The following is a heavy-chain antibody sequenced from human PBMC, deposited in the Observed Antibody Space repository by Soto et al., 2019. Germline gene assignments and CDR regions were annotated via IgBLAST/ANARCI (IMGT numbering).Heavy chain of an antibody. V-gene: IGHV4-34*01. CDR1: GVSFSGYY. CDR2: INHSGST. J-gene: IGHJ6*03. Sequence: PSETLSLTCAVYGVSFSGYYWSWIRQPPGKGLEWIGEINHSGSTNYNPSLKSRVTISVDTSKNQFSLKLSSVTAADTAVYYCARGRQNYYYYYMDVWGKGTTVTVSS. CDR3: ARGRQNYYYYYMDV.